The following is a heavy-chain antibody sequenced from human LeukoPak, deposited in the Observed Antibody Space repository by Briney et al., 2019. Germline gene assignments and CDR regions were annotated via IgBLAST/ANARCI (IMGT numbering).Heavy chain of an antibody. CDR2: MNPNSGNT. CDR3: ARAGLDFDY. V-gene: IGHV1-8*01. Sequence: GASVKVSCKASGYTFTSYDINWVRQATGHGLELMGCMNPNSGNTGYAQKFQGRVTMTRNTSISTAYMELSSLRSEDTAVYYWARAGLDFDYWGQGTLVTVSS. J-gene: IGHJ4*02. CDR1: GYTFTSYD.